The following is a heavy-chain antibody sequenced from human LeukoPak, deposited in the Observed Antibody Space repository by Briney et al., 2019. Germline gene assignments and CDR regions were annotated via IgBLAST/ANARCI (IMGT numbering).Heavy chain of an antibody. CDR3: ARDLGYSYGYRLDY. V-gene: IGHV1-69*06. CDR2: IIPIFGTA. CDR1: GGTFSSYA. Sequence: ASVKVSCKASGGTFSSYAISWVRQAPGQGLEWMGGIIPIFGTANYAQKFQGRVTITADKSTSTAYMELSSLRSEDTAVYYCARDLGYSYGYRLDYWGQGTLVTVSS. D-gene: IGHD5-18*01. J-gene: IGHJ4*02.